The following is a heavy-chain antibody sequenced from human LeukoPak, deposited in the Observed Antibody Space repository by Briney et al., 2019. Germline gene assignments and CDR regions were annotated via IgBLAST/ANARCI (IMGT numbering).Heavy chain of an antibody. J-gene: IGHJ4*02. CDR3: ARRYDFWSGYREFDY. CDR1: GYSFTSYW. Sequence: GESLKISCKGSGYSFTSYWIGWVRQMPGKGLELMGIIYPGDSDTRYSPSFQGQVTISADKSISTAYLQWSSLKASDTAMYYCARRYDFWSGYREFDYWGQGTLVTVSS. V-gene: IGHV5-51*01. CDR2: IYPGDSDT. D-gene: IGHD3-3*01.